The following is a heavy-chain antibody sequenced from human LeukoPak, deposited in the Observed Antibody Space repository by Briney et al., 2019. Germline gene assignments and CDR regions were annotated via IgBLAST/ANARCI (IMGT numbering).Heavy chain of an antibody. CDR3: ARESDILTGPNAFDI. CDR2: IVVGSGNT. CDR1: GFTFTSSA. Sequence: GASVKVSCKASGFTFTSSAMQWVRQARGQRLEWIGWIVVGSGNTNYAQKFQERVTMTRDTSISTAYMELSRLRSDDTAVYYCARESDILTGPNAFDIWGQGTMVTVSS. V-gene: IGHV1-58*02. D-gene: IGHD3-9*01. J-gene: IGHJ3*02.